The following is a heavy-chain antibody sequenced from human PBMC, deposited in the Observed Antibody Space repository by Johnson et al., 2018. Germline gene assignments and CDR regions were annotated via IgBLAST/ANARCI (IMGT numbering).Heavy chain of an antibody. CDR3: ARVGQIVVVIDAFDI. V-gene: IGHV3-7*01. Sequence: VQLVESGGGLVQPGGSLRLACAASGFTFSSYWMSWVRQAPGKGLEWVATIKQDGSEKYYVDSVKGRFTISRDNAKNSLYLQMNSLRAEDTAVYYCARVGQIVVVIDAFDIWGQGTMVTVSS. J-gene: IGHJ3*02. D-gene: IGHD3-22*01. CDR2: IKQDGSEK. CDR1: GFTFSSYW.